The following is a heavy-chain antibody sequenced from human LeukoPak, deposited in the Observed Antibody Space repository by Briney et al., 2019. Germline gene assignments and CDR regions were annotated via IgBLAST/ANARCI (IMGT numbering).Heavy chain of an antibody. CDR1: GGSFSGYY. Sequence: PSETLSLTCAVYGGSFSGYYWSWIRQPPGKGLEWIGEINHSGSTNYNPSLKSRVTISVDTSKNQFSLKLSSVTAADTAVYYCARGHLGPPASHSSSWYRAWFDPWGQGTLVTVSS. J-gene: IGHJ5*02. V-gene: IGHV4-34*01. CDR3: ARGHLGPPASHSSSWYRAWFDP. CDR2: INHSGST. D-gene: IGHD6-13*01.